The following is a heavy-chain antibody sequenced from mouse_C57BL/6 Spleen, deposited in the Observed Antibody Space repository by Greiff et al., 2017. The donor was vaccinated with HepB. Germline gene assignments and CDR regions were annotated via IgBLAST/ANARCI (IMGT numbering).Heavy chain of an antibody. CDR3: TTNYDYAHWYVDV. CDR1: GFNIKDYY. V-gene: IGHV14-1*01. J-gene: IGHJ1*03. Sequence: VQLQQSGAELVRPGASVKLSCTASGFNIKDYYMHWVKQRPEQGLEWIGRIDPEDGDTEYAPKFQGKATMTADTSSNTAYLQLSSLTSEDTAVYYCTTNYDYAHWYVDVWGTGTTVTVSS. CDR2: IDPEDGDT. D-gene: IGHD2-4*01.